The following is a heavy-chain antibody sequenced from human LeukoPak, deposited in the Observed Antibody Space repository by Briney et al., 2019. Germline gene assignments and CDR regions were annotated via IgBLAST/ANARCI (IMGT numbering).Heavy chain of an antibody. J-gene: IGHJ3*02. Sequence: NPSETLSLTCAVYGGSFSGYYWSWIRQPPGKGLEWIGEINHSGSTNYNPSLKSRVTISVDTSKNQFSLKLSSVTAADTAVYYCARSPKIKRWAFDIWGQGTMVTVSS. CDR1: GGSFSGYY. CDR3: ARSPKIKRWAFDI. D-gene: IGHD6-13*01. V-gene: IGHV4-34*01. CDR2: INHSGST.